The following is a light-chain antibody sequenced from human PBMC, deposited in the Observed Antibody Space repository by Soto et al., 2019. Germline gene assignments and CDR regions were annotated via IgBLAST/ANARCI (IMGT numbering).Light chain of an antibody. CDR1: SSVVGGDHY. CDR3: RSYTSSSTRV. J-gene: IGLJ1*01. V-gene: IGLV2-14*01. Sequence: QSALTQPASVSGSPGQSITISCNGNSSVVGGDHYVSWYQQHPGKASELRCYEVSNRRSGVSHRFSGSKSGNSASLTSSGLQAEDEAGCYCRSYTSSSTRVIGTRTNVTVL. CDR2: EVS.